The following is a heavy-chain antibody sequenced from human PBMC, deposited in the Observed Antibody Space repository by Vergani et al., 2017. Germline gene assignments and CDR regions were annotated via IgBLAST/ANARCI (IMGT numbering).Heavy chain of an antibody. CDR3: ATPQGHYYGELQGIDY. D-gene: IGHD4-17*01. V-gene: IGHV1-69-2*01. J-gene: IGHJ4*02. CDR2: VDPEDGET. Sequence: EVQLVQSGAEVKKPGATVKISCKVSGYTFTDYYMHWVQQAPGKGLEWMGLVDPEDGETIYAEQFQGRVTITADTSTDTAYMEVGSLRSEDTAVYYCATPQGHYYGELQGIDYWGQGTLVTVSS. CDR1: GYTFTDYY.